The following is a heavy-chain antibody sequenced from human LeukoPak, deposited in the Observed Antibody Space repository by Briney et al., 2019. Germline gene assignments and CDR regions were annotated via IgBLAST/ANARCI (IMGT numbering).Heavy chain of an antibody. Sequence: PSETLSLTCAVYGGSFSGCYWSWMRQPPGKGLEWIGEINHSGSTNYNPSLKSRVTISVDTSKNQFSLKLTSVTAADTAVYYCARFPPVFDYWGQGTLVIVSS. D-gene: IGHD1-14*01. CDR1: GGSFSGCY. V-gene: IGHV4-34*01. J-gene: IGHJ4*02. CDR2: INHSGST. CDR3: ARFPPVFDY.